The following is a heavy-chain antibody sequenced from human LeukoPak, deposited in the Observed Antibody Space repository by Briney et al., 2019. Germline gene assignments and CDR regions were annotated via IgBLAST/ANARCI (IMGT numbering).Heavy chain of an antibody. J-gene: IGHJ4*02. CDR2: IYYSGST. Sequence: SETLSLTCTVSGGSISSYYWSWIRQPPGKGLEWIGYIYYSGSTNYNPSLKCRVTISVDTSKNQFSLKLSSVTAADTAVYYCARGYSGYDFFDYWGQGTLVTVSS. D-gene: IGHD5-12*01. CDR1: GGSISSYY. V-gene: IGHV4-59*01. CDR3: ARGYSGYDFFDY.